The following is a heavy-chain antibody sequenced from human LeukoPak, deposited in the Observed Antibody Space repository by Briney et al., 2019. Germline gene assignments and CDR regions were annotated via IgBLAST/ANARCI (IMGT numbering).Heavy chain of an antibody. Sequence: SETLSLTCTVSGASIRSSSYYWGWVRQPPGRGLEWIGSIFYSGSTYYNPSIKSRVTISVDTSKNQFSLKLRSVTDADTAVYYCASTLTYYYGSGSYYIDCWGQGTLVTVSS. D-gene: IGHD3-10*01. CDR1: GASIRSSSYY. J-gene: IGHJ4*02. CDR3: ASTLTYYYGSGSYYIDC. V-gene: IGHV4-39*01. CDR2: IFYSGST.